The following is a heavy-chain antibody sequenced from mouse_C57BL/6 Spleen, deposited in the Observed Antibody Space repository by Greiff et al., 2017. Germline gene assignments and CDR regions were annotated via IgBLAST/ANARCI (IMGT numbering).Heavy chain of an antibody. CDR2: INPNNGGT. D-gene: IGHD1-1*01. CDR1: GYTFTDYY. J-gene: IGHJ4*01. V-gene: IGHV1-26*01. Sequence: EVQLQQSGPELVKPGASVKISCKASGYTFTDYYMNWVKQSHGKSLEWIGDINPNNGGTSYNQKFKGKATLTVDKSSSTAYMELRSLTSEDSAVYYGAREGGVVATEAMDYWGQGTSVTVSS. CDR3: AREGGVVATEAMDY.